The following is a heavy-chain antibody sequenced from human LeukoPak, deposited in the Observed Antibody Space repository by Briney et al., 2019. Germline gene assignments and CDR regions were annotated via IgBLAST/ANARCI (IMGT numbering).Heavy chain of an antibody. CDR1: SGSIRSSTYY. V-gene: IGHV4-39*01. J-gene: IGHJ2*01. Sequence: SETVSLTCSVSSGSIRSSTYYWGWIRQPPGKGLEDSGTIYYTGTTYYNPSLKIRVTISVATSKNQLSLKLTSVTAADTAVYLCARRGTTVTPGWYFDLWGRGTLVTVSS. CDR3: ARRGTTVTPGWYFDL. D-gene: IGHD4-17*01. CDR2: IYYTGTT.